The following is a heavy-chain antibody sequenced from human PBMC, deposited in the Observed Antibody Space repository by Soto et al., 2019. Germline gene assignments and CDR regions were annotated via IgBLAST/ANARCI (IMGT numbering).Heavy chain of an antibody. Sequence: PSETLSLTCTVSGGSISSGDYYWSWIRQPPGKGLEWIGYIYYSGSTYYNPSLKSRVTISVDTSKNQFSLKLSSVTAADTAVYYCARVSAWQRSGAVMARPFDYWGQGTLVTVSS. J-gene: IGHJ4*02. V-gene: IGHV4-30-4*01. CDR1: GGSISSGDYY. D-gene: IGHD2-15*01. CDR2: IYYSGST. CDR3: ARVSAWQRSGAVMARPFDY.